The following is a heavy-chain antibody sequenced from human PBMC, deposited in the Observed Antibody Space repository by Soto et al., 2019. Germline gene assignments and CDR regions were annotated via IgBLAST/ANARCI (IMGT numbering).Heavy chain of an antibody. J-gene: IGHJ4*02. D-gene: IGHD4-4*01. V-gene: IGHV3-23*01. CDR1: GFTFNAYA. CDR3: ARVASDYINSVDH. Sequence: DVQLLESGGGLVQPGGSLRLSCAASGFTFNAYAMTWVRQAPGKGLEWVSAIGGSGGNRYYAGSVRGRLTISRDNSKDTVDLKMNSLRVEDTSVYYCARVASDYINSVDHWGQGILVSVSS. CDR2: IGGSGGNR.